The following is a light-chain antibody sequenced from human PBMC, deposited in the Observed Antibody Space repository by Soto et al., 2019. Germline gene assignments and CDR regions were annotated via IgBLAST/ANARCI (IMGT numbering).Light chain of an antibody. V-gene: IGKV1-39*01. CDR1: QSISTY. J-gene: IGKJ2*01. CDR3: QQTYSTPLSYT. Sequence: DMQVTQSPSSLSASVGDRITITCRASQSISTYLNWYQQRPGTAPKLLIYAASSLQSGVPSSFSGSGSETDFNLTISSLQPEDFATDYCQQTYSTPLSYTFGQGTKLDIK. CDR2: AAS.